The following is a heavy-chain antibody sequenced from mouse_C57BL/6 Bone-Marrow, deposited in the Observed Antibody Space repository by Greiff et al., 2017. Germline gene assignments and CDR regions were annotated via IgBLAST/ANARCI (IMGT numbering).Heavy chain of an antibody. CDR3: ARHKWLLRGFAY. J-gene: IGHJ3*01. V-gene: IGHV1-81*01. CDR2: IYPRSGNT. D-gene: IGHD2-3*01. Sequence: VKLVESGAELARPGASVKLSCKASGYTFTSYGISWVKQRTGQGLEWIGEIYPRSGNTYYNEKFKGKATLTADKSSSTAYMELRSLTSEDSAVYFCARHKWLLRGFAYWGQGTLVTVSA. CDR1: GYTFTSYG.